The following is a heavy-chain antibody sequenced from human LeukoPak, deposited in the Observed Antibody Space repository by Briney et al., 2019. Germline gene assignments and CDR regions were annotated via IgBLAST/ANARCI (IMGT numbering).Heavy chain of an antibody. D-gene: IGHD4-23*01. CDR1: GFTVSSNY. J-gene: IGHJ4*02. V-gene: IGHV3-53*01. CDR3: ARRGDGGRSFDL. CDR2: IYSGGTT. Sequence: GGSLRLSCAASGFTVSSNYMSWVRQAPGKGLEWVSLIYSGGTTYYADSVKGRFTISRDNSKNTLYLQMNSLRAEDTAVYYCARRGDGGRSFDLWGQGTLVTVSS.